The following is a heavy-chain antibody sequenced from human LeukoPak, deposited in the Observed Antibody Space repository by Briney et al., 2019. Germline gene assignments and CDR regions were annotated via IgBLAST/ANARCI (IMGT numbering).Heavy chain of an antibody. Sequence: GGSLRLSCAASGFAFSTYSMNWVRQAPRKGLEWVSYISSSSSSINYADSVKGRFTISRDNAKNSVYLQMNSLRDDDTAVYYCARPKYCGGGCYHAFNIWGQGTMVTVSS. CDR1: GFAFSTYS. D-gene: IGHD2-21*02. CDR2: ISSSSSSI. J-gene: IGHJ3*02. V-gene: IGHV3-48*02. CDR3: ARPKYCGGGCYHAFNI.